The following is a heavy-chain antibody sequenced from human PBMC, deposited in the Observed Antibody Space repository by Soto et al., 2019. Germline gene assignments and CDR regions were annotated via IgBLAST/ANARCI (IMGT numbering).Heavy chain of an antibody. CDR1: GGSINNYY. V-gene: IGHV4-59*01. D-gene: IGHD4-17*01. CDR3: ARGTTVTTRQGFDY. CDR2: IYYSGNT. Sequence: SETLSLTCTVSGGSINNYYWTWIRQPPGKGLEWIGYIYYSGNTNYNPPLRGRVTISVDTSKNQFSLNLSSVTAADTAVYYCARGTTVTTRQGFDYWGPGTLVTVSS. J-gene: IGHJ4*02.